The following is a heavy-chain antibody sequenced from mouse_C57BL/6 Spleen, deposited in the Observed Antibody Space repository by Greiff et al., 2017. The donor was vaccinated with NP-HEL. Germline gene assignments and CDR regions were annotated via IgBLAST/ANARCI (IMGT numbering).Heavy chain of an antibody. CDR2: INPSTGGA. Sequence: VQLQQSGPELVKPGASVKISCKASGYSFTGYYMNWVKQSPEKSLEWIGEINPSTGGATYNQKFKAKATLTVDKSSSTAYMQLKSLTSEDSAVYYCARYVLYDGYIYFDYWGQGTTLTVSS. V-gene: IGHV1-42*01. CDR3: ARYVLYDGYIYFDY. J-gene: IGHJ2*01. CDR1: GYSFTGYY. D-gene: IGHD2-3*01.